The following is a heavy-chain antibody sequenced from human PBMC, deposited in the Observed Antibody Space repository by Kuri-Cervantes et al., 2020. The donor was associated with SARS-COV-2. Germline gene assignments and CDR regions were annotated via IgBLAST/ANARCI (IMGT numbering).Heavy chain of an antibody. D-gene: IGHD2-2*01. CDR2: ISSNGGST. CDR1: GFTFSSYA. V-gene: IGHV3-64*01. CDR3: ASGERIVVVPAAMKY. J-gene: IGHJ4*02. Sequence: GGSLRLSCAASGFTFSSYAMHWVRQAPGKGLEYVSAISSNGGSTYYANSVKGRFTISRDNSKNTLYLQMGSLRAEDMAVYYCASGERIVVVPAAMKYWGQGTLVTVSS.